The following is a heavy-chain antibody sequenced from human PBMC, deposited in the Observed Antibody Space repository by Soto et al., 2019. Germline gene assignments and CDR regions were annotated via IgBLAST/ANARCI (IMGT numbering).Heavy chain of an antibody. D-gene: IGHD4-17*01. J-gene: IGHJ5*02. V-gene: IGHV4-61*01. CDR2: IYYSGST. CDR1: GGSVSSGSYY. CDR3: ARERPSTVTTRNNWFDP. Sequence: SETLSLTCTVSGGSVSSGSYYWSWIRQPPGKGLEWIGYIYYSGSTNYNPSLKSRVTISVDTSKNQFSLKLSSVTAADTAVYYCARERPSTVTTRNNWFDPWGQGTLVTVSS.